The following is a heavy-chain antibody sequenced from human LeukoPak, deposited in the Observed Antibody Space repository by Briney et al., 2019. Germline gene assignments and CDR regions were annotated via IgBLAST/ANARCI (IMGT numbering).Heavy chain of an antibody. CDR1: GGSISNYY. J-gene: IGHJ3*02. D-gene: IGHD4/OR15-4a*01. CDR3: ARPRANGAYRWAFDI. Sequence: SETLSLTCTVSGGSISNYYWTWIRQPPGKGLEWIGHIYYSGSTNYNPSLKSRVTMSIDTPKRQFSLKLTSVTAADTAVYYCARPRANGAYRWAFDIWGQGTMVTVSS. CDR2: IYYSGST. V-gene: IGHV4-59*08.